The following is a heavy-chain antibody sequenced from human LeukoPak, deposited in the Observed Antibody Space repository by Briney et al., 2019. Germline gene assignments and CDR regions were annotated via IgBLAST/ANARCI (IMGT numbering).Heavy chain of an antibody. J-gene: IGHJ6*03. CDR1: GFTFSSYG. CDR2: IRYDGSNK. D-gene: IGHD3-3*01. V-gene: IGHV3-30*02. Sequence: GGSLRLSCAASGFTFSSYGMHWVRQAPGKGLEWVAFIRYDGSNKYYADSVKGRFTISRDNSKNTLYLQMNSLRAEDTAVYYCAKDKIFGVGLYYYYYCMDVWGKGTTVTVSS. CDR3: AKDKIFGVGLYYYYYCMDV.